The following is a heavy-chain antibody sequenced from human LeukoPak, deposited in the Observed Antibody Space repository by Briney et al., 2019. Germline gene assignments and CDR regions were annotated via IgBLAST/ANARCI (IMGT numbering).Heavy chain of an antibody. J-gene: IGHJ4*02. CDR1: GFTFSDYD. Sequence: GGSLRLSCSASGFTFSDYDMNWIRRAPGKGLEWISAISGRSSHTYYGDSVKGRFSISRDNAKNLLYLQMNGLGAEDTAVYYCGRAFPPLRTSSAGDLWGQGTLVTVSS. V-gene: IGHV3-21*06. D-gene: IGHD3-16*01. CDR3: GRAFPPLRTSSAGDL. CDR2: ISGRSSHT.